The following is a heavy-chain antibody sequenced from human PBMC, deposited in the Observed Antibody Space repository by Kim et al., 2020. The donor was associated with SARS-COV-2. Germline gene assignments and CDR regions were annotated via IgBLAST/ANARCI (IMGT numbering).Heavy chain of an antibody. CDR3: SKDVCSSTSCPYNYYYGMDV. CDR2: ICSDGDNT. D-gene: IGHD2-2*01. J-gene: IGHJ6*02. CDR1: GFRFREYA. Sequence: GGSLRLSCAASGFRFREYAMHWVRQAPGKGLEWVSLICSDGDNTYYADSVKGRFTIYSEHSKNSLYPQMNSLRTEDTALYFCSKDVCSSTSCPYNYYYGMDVWSQGTTVIVSS. V-gene: IGHV3-43*02.